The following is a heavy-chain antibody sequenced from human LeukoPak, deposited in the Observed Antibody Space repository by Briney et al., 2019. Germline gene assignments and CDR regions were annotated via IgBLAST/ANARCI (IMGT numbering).Heavy chain of an antibody. CDR3: ARDRQIVVVTAILN. J-gene: IGHJ4*02. Sequence: GGSLRLSCAASGFXFSSYAMHWVRQAPGKGLEWVAVISYDGSNKYYADSVKGRFTISRDNSKNTLYLQMNSLRAEDTAVYYCARDRQIVVVTAILNWGQGTLVTVSS. V-gene: IGHV3-30-3*01. CDR2: ISYDGSNK. D-gene: IGHD2-21*02. CDR1: GFXFSSYA.